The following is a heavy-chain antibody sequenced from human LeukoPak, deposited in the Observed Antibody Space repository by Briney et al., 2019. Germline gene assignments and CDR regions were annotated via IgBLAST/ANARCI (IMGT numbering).Heavy chain of an antibody. CDR1: GGSFSDYY. D-gene: IGHD3-22*01. Sequence: SETLSLTCAVYGGSFSDYYWNWIRQPPKKGLEWIGEINYSGSTNYNPSLKSRVTMSVDTSKNQFSLKLSSVTAADTAVYYCARGQYYSDPSAYPDFDYWGQGTLFVVSS. V-gene: IGHV4-34*01. CDR2: INYSGST. J-gene: IGHJ4*02. CDR3: ARGQYYSDPSAYPDFDY.